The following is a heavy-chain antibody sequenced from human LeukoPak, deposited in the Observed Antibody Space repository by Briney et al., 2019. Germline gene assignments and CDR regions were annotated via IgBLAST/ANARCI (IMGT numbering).Heavy chain of an antibody. D-gene: IGHD4-17*01. V-gene: IGHV1-2*02. CDR1: GYTFTGYY. CDR3: ARLHQGEHDYGEYYYYYMDV. CDR2: INPNSGGT. Sequence: ASVKVSCKASGYTFTGYYMHWVRQAPGQGLEWMGWINPNSGGTNYAQKFQGRVTMTRDTSISTAYMELSRLRSDDTAVYYCARLHQGEHDYGEYYYYYMDVWGKGTTVTISS. J-gene: IGHJ6*03.